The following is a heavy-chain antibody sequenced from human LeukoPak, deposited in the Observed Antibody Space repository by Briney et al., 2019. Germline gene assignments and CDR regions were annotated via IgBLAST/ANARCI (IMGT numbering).Heavy chain of an antibody. CDR2: IIPIFGTA. D-gene: IGHD6-13*01. V-gene: IGHV1-69*13. CDR3: ARGKGIAAALRFDP. CDR1: GGTFSSYA. Sequence: SVKVSCKASGGTFSSYAISWVRQAPGQGLEWMGGIIPIFGTANYAQKFQGRVTITADESTSTAYMELSSLRSEDTAVYYYARGKGIAAALRFDPWGQGTLVTVSS. J-gene: IGHJ5*02.